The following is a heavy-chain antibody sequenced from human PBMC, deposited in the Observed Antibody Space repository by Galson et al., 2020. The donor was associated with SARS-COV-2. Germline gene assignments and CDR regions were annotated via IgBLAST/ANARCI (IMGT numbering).Heavy chain of an antibody. J-gene: IGHJ6*03. V-gene: IGHV4-59*11. CDR1: GGSISSHY. Sequence: PSETLSLTCTVSGGSISSHYWSWIRQPPGKGLEWIGYIYYSGSTNYNPSLKSRVTISVDTSKNQFSLKLSSVTAADTAVYYCASSVRGYSGYDFSYYYYMDVWGKGTTVTVSS. D-gene: IGHD5-12*01. CDR3: ASSVRGYSGYDFSYYYYMDV. CDR2: IYYSGST.